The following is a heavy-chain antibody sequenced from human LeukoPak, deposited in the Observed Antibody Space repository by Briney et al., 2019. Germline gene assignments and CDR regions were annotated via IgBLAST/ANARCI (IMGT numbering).Heavy chain of an antibody. J-gene: IGHJ4*02. V-gene: IGHV3-23*01. D-gene: IGHD3-22*01. CDR3: AKDSTYYYDSSGYYYVY. Sequence: TGGSLRLSCAASGFTFSSYAMSWVRQAPGKGLEWVSAISGSGGSTYYADSVKGRFTISRDNSKNTLHLQMNSLRAEDTAVYYCAKDSTYYYDSSGYYYVYWGQGTLVTVSS. CDR2: ISGSGGST. CDR1: GFTFSSYA.